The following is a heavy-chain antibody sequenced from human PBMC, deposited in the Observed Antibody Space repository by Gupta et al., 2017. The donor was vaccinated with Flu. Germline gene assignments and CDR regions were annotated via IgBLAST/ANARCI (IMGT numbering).Heavy chain of an antibody. CDR2: INPSGGST. V-gene: IGHV1-46*01. CDR1: GYTFTSYY. D-gene: IGHD2-15*01. J-gene: IGHJ4*02. CDR3: AREGCSGGSCYPHFDY. Sequence: QVQLVQSGAEVKKPGASVKVSCKASGYTFTSYYMHWVRQAPGQGLEWMGIINPSGGSTSYAQKFQGRVTMTRDTSTSTVYMELSSLRSEDTAVYYCAREGCSGGSCYPHFDYWGQETLVTVSS.